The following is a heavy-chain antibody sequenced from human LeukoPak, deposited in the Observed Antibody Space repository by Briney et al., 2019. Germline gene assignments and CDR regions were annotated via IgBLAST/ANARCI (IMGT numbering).Heavy chain of an antibody. CDR2: IYYSGST. D-gene: IGHD5-24*01. CDR3: ARAGVPEMATIRRAFDI. CDR1: GGSISSYY. J-gene: IGHJ3*02. Sequence: SETLSLTCTVSGGSISSYYWSWIRQPPGKGLEWIGYIYYSGSTNYNPSLKSRVTISVDTSKNQFSLKLSSVTAVDTAAYYCARAGVPEMATIRRAFDIWGQGTMVTVSS. V-gene: IGHV4-59*01.